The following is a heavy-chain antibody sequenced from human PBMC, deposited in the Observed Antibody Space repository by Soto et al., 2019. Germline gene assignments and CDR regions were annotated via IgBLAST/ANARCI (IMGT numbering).Heavy chain of an antibody. CDR2: ISPYNGDT. CDR1: GYTFSIYG. Sequence: GASVKGSCKASGYTFSIYGITWVRQAPGQGLEWMGWISPYNGDTSFAQKFQGRVSLTTDTPTSTAYMELRSLRPDDTAVYYCARSYCSTLTCYSTWFDPWGQGTLVTVSS. J-gene: IGHJ5*02. V-gene: IGHV1-18*04. D-gene: IGHD2-15*01. CDR3: ARSYCSTLTCYSTWFDP.